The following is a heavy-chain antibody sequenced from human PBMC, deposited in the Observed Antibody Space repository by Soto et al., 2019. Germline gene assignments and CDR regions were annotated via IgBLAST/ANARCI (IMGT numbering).Heavy chain of an antibody. CDR2: INHSGST. Sequence: SETLSLTCAVYGGSFSGYYWSWIRQPPGKGLEWIGEINHSGSTNYNPSLKSRVTISVDTSKNQFSLKLSSVTAADTAVYYCARARNRSGLYYFDYWGQGTLVTVSS. V-gene: IGHV4-34*01. CDR3: ARARNRSGLYYFDY. J-gene: IGHJ4*02. D-gene: IGHD6-19*01. CDR1: GGSFSGYY.